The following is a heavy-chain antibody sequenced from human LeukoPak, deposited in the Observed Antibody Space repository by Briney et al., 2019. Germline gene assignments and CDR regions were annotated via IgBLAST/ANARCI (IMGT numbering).Heavy chain of an antibody. CDR3: ARQVGSFYYYYGMDV. CDR1: GGSISSYY. D-gene: IGHD1-14*01. Sequence: SETLSLTCSVSGGSISSYYWSWIRQPPGKGLEWIGYVYYSGSTNYNPSLKSRVTISVDTSKNQLSLKLSSVTAADTAVYYCARQVGSFYYYYGMDVWGQGTTVTVSS. V-gene: IGHV4-59*08. CDR2: VYYSGST. J-gene: IGHJ6*02.